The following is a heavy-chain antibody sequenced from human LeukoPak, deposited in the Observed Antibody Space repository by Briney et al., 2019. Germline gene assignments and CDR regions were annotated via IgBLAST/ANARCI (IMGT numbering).Heavy chain of an antibody. CDR1: GFTFNDAW. D-gene: IGHD3-10*01. J-gene: IGHJ3*02. V-gene: IGHV3-15*01. Sequence: GGSLRLSCAASGFTFNDAWMTWVRQAPGKGLEWVGRIKSKTEGGTTDYAAPVKGRFIISRDDSKNTLYLQMNSLKIEDTAVYYCIAKKIQTIIIAFDIWGRGTMVTVSS. CDR3: IAKKIQTIIIAFDI. CDR2: IKSKTEGGTT.